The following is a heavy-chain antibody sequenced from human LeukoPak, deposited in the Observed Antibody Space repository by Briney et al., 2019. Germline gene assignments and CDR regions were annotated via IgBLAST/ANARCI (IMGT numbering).Heavy chain of an antibody. CDR1: GHTFSTYA. CDR2: ISRSGSTT. Sequence: GGSLRLSCADSGHTFSTYAMSWVLQAPGKGLEWVSAISRSGSTTFSADSVKGRFTISRDNSKNTLYLQMSSLRVDDTALYYCAGESPLFRALDIWGQGTLVTVSS. D-gene: IGHD3-3*01. V-gene: IGHV3-23*01. CDR3: AGESPLFRALDI. J-gene: IGHJ3*02.